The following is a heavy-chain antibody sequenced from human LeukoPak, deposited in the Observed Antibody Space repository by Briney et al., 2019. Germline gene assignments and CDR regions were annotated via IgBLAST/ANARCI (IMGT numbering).Heavy chain of an antibody. CDR1: GFTFSSYG. Sequence: GGSLRLSCAASGFTFSSYGMHWLRQAPGKGLQWVAVIWHDGSNKYYADSVKGRITISRENFKNTLYLQMDSLRAEGTAVYYCARGVGGYSYGTDYWGQGTLVTVSS. D-gene: IGHD5-18*01. CDR3: ARGVGGYSYGTDY. J-gene: IGHJ4*02. CDR2: IWHDGSNK. V-gene: IGHV3-33*01.